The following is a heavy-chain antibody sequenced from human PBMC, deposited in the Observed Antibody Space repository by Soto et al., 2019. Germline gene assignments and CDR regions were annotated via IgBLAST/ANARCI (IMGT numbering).Heavy chain of an antibody. V-gene: IGHV3-11*01. Sequence: QVQLVESGGGLVKPGGSLRLSCAASGFTFSDYYMGWIRQAPGRGLEWLSYISIASSTIYYADSVKGRFSISRDNAKNSLYLKLSSLRAEDTAVYFCARERARVFDSWGQGTLVTVSS. CDR3: ARERARVFDS. CDR2: ISIASSTI. CDR1: GFTFSDYY. J-gene: IGHJ4*02.